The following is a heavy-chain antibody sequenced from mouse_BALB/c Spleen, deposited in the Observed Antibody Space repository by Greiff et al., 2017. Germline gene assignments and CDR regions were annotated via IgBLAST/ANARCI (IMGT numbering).Heavy chain of an antibody. V-gene: IGHV2-9*02. J-gene: IGHJ3*01. CDR2: IWAGGST. D-gene: IGHD2-14*01. CDR3: ARDDRYDAY. CDR1: GFSLTSYG. Sequence: QVQLKQSGPGLVAPSQSLSITCTVSGFSLTSYGVHWVRQPPGKGLEWLGVIWAGGSTNYNSAHMSRLSISKDNSKSQVFLKMNSLQTDDTAMYYCARDDRYDAYWGQGTLVTVSA.